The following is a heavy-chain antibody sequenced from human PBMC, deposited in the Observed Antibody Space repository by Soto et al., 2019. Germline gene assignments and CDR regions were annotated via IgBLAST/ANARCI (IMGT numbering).Heavy chain of an antibody. Sequence: SETLSLTCTVSGGSISSSDYYWSWIRQPPGKGLEWIGYIYYSGSTYYNPSLKSRVTISVDTSKNQFSLKLSSVTAADTAVYYCARDGSGDYNWFDPWGQGTLVTVSS. D-gene: IGHD3-3*01. CDR1: GGSISSSDYY. J-gene: IGHJ5*02. CDR2: IYYSGST. CDR3: ARDGSGDYNWFDP. V-gene: IGHV4-30-4*01.